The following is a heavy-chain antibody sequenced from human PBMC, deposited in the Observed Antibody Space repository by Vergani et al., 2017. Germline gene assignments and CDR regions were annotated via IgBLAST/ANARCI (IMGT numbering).Heavy chain of an antibody. CDR3: ARVVYDSSGYYDY. Sequence: EVQLVESGGGLVQPGGSLRLSCSASGFTFSSYWMHWVRQAPGKGLVWVSRINSDGSSTSYADSVKGRFTISRDNAKNTQYLQMNSLRAEDTAVYYCARVVYDSSGYYDYWGQGTLVTVSS. CDR2: INSDGSST. D-gene: IGHD3-22*01. V-gene: IGHV3-74*01. CDR1: GFTFSSYW. J-gene: IGHJ4*02.